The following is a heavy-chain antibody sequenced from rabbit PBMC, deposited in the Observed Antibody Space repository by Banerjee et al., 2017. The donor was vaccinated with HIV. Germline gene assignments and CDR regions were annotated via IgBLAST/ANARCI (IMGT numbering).Heavy chain of an antibody. V-gene: IGHV1S45*01. J-gene: IGHJ3*01. CDR1: GFSFSSSYY. D-gene: IGHD2-1*01. Sequence: QQQLVESGGGLVQPEGSLTLTCTASGFSFSSSYYMCWVRQAPGKGLEWIGCIYTGSGNTYYASWAKGRFTISKTSSTTVTLQMTSLTAADTATYFCARDRLRYVDYPTYADDLWGQGTLVTVS. CDR2: IYTGSGNT. CDR3: ARDRLRYVDYPTYADDL.